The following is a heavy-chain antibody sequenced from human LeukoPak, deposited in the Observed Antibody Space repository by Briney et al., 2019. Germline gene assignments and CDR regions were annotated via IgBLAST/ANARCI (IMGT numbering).Heavy chain of an antibody. CDR2: INPKNGDS. Sequence: ASVKVSCKASGYHFTTYYIHWVRQAPGQGLEWMGCINPKNGDSKYAQKFQGRVTMTRATSIATAYMEVSRLTSDDTAVYFCARAGYDYGDSSDFWGQGTLVTVSS. D-gene: IGHD4-17*01. CDR1: GYHFTTYY. J-gene: IGHJ4*02. CDR3: ARAGYDYGDSSDF. V-gene: IGHV1-2*02.